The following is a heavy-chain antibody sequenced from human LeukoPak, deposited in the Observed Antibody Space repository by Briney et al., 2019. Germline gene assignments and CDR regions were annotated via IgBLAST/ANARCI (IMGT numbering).Heavy chain of an antibody. Sequence: GGSLRLSCAASGFTFSSYEMNWVRQAPGKGLEWVSCISSSGSTIYYADSVKGRFTISRDNAKNSLYLQMNSLRAEDTAVYYCARGPGLQLFDYWGQGTLVTVSS. D-gene: IGHD5-24*01. CDR2: ISSSGSTI. J-gene: IGHJ4*02. CDR3: ARGPGLQLFDY. CDR1: GFTFSSYE. V-gene: IGHV3-48*03.